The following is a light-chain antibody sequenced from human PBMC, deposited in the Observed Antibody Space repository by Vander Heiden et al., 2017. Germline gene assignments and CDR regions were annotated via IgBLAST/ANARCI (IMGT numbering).Light chain of an antibody. Sequence: QAGLTQPPPVSKDLRQTATLTCTGNSNNVGDQGAAWLQQHQGHPPKLLSYRNNNRPSGISERFSASRSRNTASLTINGLQPEDEADYYCSAWDHSLSAWVFGGGTKLTV. CDR3: SAWDHSLSAWV. CDR2: RNN. CDR1: SNNVGDQG. V-gene: IGLV10-54*04. J-gene: IGLJ3*02.